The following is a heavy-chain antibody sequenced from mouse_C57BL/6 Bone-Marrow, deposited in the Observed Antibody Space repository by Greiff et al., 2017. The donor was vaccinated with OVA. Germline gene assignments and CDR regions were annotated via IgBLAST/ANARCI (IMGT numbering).Heavy chain of an antibody. D-gene: IGHD4-1*01. CDR3: ASYGTGTLFAY. J-gene: IGHJ3*01. V-gene: IGHV7-3*01. CDR2: IRNKANGYTT. Sequence: EVQVVESGGGLVQPGGSLSLSCAASGFTFTDYYMSWVRQPPGKALEWLGFIRNKANGYTTEYSASVKGRFTISRDNSQSILYLQMTALRAEDSATYYCASYGTGTLFAYWGQGTLVTVSA. CDR1: GFTFTDYY.